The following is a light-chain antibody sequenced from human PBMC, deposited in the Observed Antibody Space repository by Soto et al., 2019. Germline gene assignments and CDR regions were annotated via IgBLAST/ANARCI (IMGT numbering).Light chain of an antibody. J-gene: IGKJ1*01. CDR3: QQYSSSPQT. Sequence: EIVLTQSPCTLSLSLGERATLSCRASQSVSRSYLAWYQQKPGQAPRLLIYGASSRATGIPYRFSGSGSGTDFTLTISRLQPEDFAVYYCQQYSSSPQTFGQGTKVEIK. V-gene: IGKV3-20*01. CDR1: QSVSRSY. CDR2: GAS.